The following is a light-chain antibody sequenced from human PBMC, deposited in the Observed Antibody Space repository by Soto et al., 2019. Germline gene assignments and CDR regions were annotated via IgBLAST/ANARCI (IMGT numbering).Light chain of an antibody. V-gene: IGKV3-15*01. J-gene: IGKJ5*01. CDR3: QLYGISPH. CDR1: QSVSSN. CDR2: GAS. Sequence: EIVMTQSPATLSVSRGARAILSCRASQSVSSNLAWYQQKPGQAPRLLIYGASTRATGIPARFSGSGSGTDFTLTINRLEPEDFAVYYCQLYGISPHFGQGTRLEIK.